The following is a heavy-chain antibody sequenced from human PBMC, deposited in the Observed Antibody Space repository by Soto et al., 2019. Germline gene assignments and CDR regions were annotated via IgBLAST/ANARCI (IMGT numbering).Heavy chain of an antibody. Sequence: SETLSLTCAVYGGSFSGYYWSWIRQPPGKGLEWIGEINHSGSTNYNPSLKSRVTISVDTSKNQFSLKLSSVTAADTAVYYCARGYPSYSSSWFYYWGQGTLVTVSS. CDR2: INHSGST. CDR3: ARGYPSYSSSWFYY. CDR1: GGSFSGYY. J-gene: IGHJ4*02. D-gene: IGHD6-13*01. V-gene: IGHV4-34*01.